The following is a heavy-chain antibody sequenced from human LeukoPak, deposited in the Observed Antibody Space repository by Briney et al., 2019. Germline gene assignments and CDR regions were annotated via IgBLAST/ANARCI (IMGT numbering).Heavy chain of an antibody. CDR1: GFTFSTYA. J-gene: IGHJ6*02. CDR2: ISYDGINK. D-gene: IGHD2-15*01. CDR3: ATGGIDCSGGSCYSNYYYGMDV. V-gene: IGHV3-30-3*01. Sequence: PGRSLRLSCAASGFTFSTYAMDWVRQAPGKGLEWVAVISYDGINKYYADSVKGRFTISRDNSKNTLYLQMNSLRVEDTAVYYCATGGIDCSGGSCYSNYYYGMDVWGQGTTVTVSS.